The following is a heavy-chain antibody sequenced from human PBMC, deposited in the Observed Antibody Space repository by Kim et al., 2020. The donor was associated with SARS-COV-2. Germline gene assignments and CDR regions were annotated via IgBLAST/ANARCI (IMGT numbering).Heavy chain of an antibody. V-gene: IGHV3-21*01. CDR2: ISSSSSYI. J-gene: IGHJ5*02. Sequence: GGSLRLSCAASGFTFSSYSMNWVRQAPGKGLEWVSSISSSSSYIYYADSVRGRFTISRDNAKNSLYLQMNSLRAEDTAVYYCARVSKAFGVIGWFDPWGQGTLVTVSS. CDR3: ARVSKAFGVIGWFDP. D-gene: IGHD3-3*01. CDR1: GFTFSSYS.